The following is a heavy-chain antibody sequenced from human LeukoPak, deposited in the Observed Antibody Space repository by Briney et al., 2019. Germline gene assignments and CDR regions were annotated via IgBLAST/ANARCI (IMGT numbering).Heavy chain of an antibody. CDR1: GCTFTGYY. J-gene: IGHJ4*02. D-gene: IGHD3-9*01. V-gene: IGHV1-2*06. CDR3: ARDISYDILTGYYHY. CDR2: INPNSGGT. Sequence: ASVKVSCKASGCTFTGYYMHGVRQAPGQGLEWMGRINPNSGGTNYAQKFQGRVTMTRDTSISTAYMELSRLRSDDTAVYYCARDISYDILTGYYHYWGQGTLVTVSS.